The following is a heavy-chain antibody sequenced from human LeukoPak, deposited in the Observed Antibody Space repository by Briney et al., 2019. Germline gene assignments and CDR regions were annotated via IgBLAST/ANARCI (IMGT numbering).Heavy chain of an antibody. D-gene: IGHD6-6*01. Sequence: GESLKISCTGSGYTFTSYWIGWVRQMPGKGLEWMGSIYPGDSDTRYSPSFQGQVTISADKSITTAYLQWSSLKASDTAMYYCARSKSSSFPWAFDIWGQGTMVTVSS. CDR1: GYTFTSYW. CDR2: IYPGDSDT. CDR3: ARSKSSSFPWAFDI. V-gene: IGHV5-51*01. J-gene: IGHJ3*02.